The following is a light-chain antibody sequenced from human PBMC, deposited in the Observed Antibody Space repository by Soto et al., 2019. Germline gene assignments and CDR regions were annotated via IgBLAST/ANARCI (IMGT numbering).Light chain of an antibody. CDR1: SSNIGSNY. CDR2: RNN. V-gene: IGLV1-47*01. J-gene: IGLJ3*02. Sequence: QSVLTQPPSASGTPGQRVTISCSGSSSNIGSNYVYWYQQLPGTAPKLLIYRNNQRPSGVPDRFSGSKSGTSASLAISGLRSEDEADYYCAAWDDSLWVFGGETKLTVL. CDR3: AAWDDSLWV.